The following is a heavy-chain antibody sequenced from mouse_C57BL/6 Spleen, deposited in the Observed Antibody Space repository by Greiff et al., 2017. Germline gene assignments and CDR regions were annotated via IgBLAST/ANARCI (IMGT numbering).Heavy chain of an antibody. CDR2: ISSGSGTI. Sequence: DVKLVESGGGLVKPGGSLKLSCAASGFTFSDYGMHWVRQAPEKGLEWVAYISSGSGTIYYADTVKGRFTISRDNAKNTLFLQMTSLRSADTAMYYCARRYYDYPYAMDYWGQRTSVTVSS. V-gene: IGHV5-17*01. D-gene: IGHD2-4*01. CDR1: GFTFSDYG. J-gene: IGHJ4*01. CDR3: ARRYYDYPYAMDY.